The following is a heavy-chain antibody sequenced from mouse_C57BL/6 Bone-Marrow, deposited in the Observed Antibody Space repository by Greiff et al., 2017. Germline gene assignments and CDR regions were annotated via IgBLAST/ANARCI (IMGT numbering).Heavy chain of an antibody. V-gene: IGHV3-6*01. D-gene: IGHD1-1*01. Sequence: EVQLQESGPGLVKPSQSLSLTCSVTGYSITSGYYWNWIRQFPGNKLEWMGYISYDGSNNYNPSLKNRISITRDTSKNQFFLKLNSVTTEDTATYYCAREEITTVVGYFDYWGQGTTLTVSS. CDR3: AREEITTVVGYFDY. CDR2: ISYDGSN. CDR1: GYSITSGYY. J-gene: IGHJ2*01.